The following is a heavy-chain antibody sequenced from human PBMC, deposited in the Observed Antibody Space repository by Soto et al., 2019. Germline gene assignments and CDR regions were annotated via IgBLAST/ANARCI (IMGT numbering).Heavy chain of an antibody. D-gene: IGHD3-22*01. J-gene: IGHJ6*02. CDR2: ISSSGSTI. Sequence: PXVSLRLSCAASGFTFSDYYMSWIRQAPGKGLEWVSYISSSGSTIYYADSVKGRFTISRDNAKNSLYLQMNSLRAEDTAVYYCARSIRDYYDSSGYYRAPEYYYGMDVWGQGTTVTVPS. CDR3: ARSIRDYYDSSGYYRAPEYYYGMDV. CDR1: GFTFSDYY. V-gene: IGHV3-11*01.